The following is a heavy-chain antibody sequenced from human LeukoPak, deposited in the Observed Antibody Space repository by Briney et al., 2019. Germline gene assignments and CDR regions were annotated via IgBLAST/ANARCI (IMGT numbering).Heavy chain of an antibody. CDR2: ISRFGTT. Sequence: SETLSLTCAISGGSFSNGYWWTWVRQSPGKGLEFIGQISRFGTTNYNPSLRSRVSISMDQSQNLFSLSLTSVTAADTAVYYCARSATLNIAVAGIFDYWGQGTLVTVSS. J-gene: IGHJ4*02. CDR3: ARSATLNIAVAGIFDY. V-gene: IGHV4-4*02. CDR1: GGSFSNGYW. D-gene: IGHD6-19*01.